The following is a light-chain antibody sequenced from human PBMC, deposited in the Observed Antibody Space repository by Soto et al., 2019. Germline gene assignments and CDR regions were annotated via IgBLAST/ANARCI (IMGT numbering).Light chain of an antibody. Sequence: QSVLTQSSSASASLGSSVKLTCTLSSGHSSNIIAWHQQQPGKAPRYLMKVEGSGSYNKGSGVPDRFSGSSSGADRYLTISNLQFEDEADYYCETWDRNTRVFGTGTQLTVL. V-gene: IGLV4-60*02. CDR1: SGHSSNI. CDR2: VEGSGSY. J-gene: IGLJ1*01. CDR3: ETWDRNTRV.